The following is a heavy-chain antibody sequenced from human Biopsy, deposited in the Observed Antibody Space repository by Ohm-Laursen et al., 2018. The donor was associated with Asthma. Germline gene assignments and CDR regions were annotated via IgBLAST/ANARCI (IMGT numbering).Heavy chain of an antibody. V-gene: IGHV1-2*06. CDR1: GYTFIGCH. Sequence: GASVKVSCKASGYTFIGCHIHWMRQAPGQGLEWMGRINPNSGGTNYAQKFQGRVTMTRDTSISTAYMEVSRLRSDDTAGYYCARGQKSAGDRWFDPWGQGTLVTVSS. J-gene: IGHJ5*02. CDR3: ARGQKSAGDRWFDP. D-gene: IGHD6-13*01. CDR2: INPNSGGT.